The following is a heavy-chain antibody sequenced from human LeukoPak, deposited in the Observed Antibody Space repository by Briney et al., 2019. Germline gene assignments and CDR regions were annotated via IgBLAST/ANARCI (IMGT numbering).Heavy chain of an antibody. D-gene: IGHD6-19*01. CDR2: IRYDGSNK. CDR3: AKAAAVAGYLFDY. J-gene: IGHJ4*02. CDR1: GFTFSRYG. V-gene: IGHV3-30*02. Sequence: GGSLRLSCAASGFTFSRYGMHWGRQAPGEGREWVAFIRYDGSNKYYADSVKGRFTISRDNSKNTLYLQMNSLRAEDTAVYYCAKAAAVAGYLFDYWGQGTLVTVSS.